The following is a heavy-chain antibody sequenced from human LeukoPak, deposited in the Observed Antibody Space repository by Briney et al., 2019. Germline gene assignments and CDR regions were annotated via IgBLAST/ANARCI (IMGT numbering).Heavy chain of an antibody. D-gene: IGHD5/OR15-5a*01. V-gene: IGHV4-39*02. Sequence: SETLSLTCAVSGVSISNHIYYWDWIRQTPGKGLEWIGAVYYTGSTYYNPSLKSRVTISVDTSDNRFFLHLSSVNAADTAVYYCARLRALSGHRGAFDIWGQGTMVTVSS. CDR2: VYYTGST. CDR1: GVSISNHIYY. CDR3: ARLRALSGHRGAFDI. J-gene: IGHJ3*02.